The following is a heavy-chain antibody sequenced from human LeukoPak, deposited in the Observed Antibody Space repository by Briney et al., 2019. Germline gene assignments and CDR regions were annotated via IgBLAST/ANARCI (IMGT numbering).Heavy chain of an antibody. CDR3: TTDGDSYGWGY. Sequence: GGSLRLSCAACGFTFSNAWMSWVRQAPGKGLEWVGRIKSKTDGGTTDYAVPVKGRFTISRDASKNTLYLQMNSLKSKDTGVYYCTTDGDSYGWGYWGQGTLVTVSS. J-gene: IGHJ4*02. CDR2: IKSKTDGGTT. CDR1: GFTFSNAW. V-gene: IGHV3-15*01. D-gene: IGHD5-18*01.